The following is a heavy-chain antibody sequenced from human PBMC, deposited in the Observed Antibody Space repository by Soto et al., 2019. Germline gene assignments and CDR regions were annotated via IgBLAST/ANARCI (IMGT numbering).Heavy chain of an antibody. J-gene: IGHJ4*02. CDR1: GYTFTSYG. V-gene: IGHV1-18*01. Sequence: ALVKLACKASGYTFTSYGISWVRQAPGQGLEWMGWISAYNGNTNYAQKLQGRVTMTTDTSTSTAYMELRSLRSDDTAVYYCARIEDILTGPDYWGQGTLVTVSS. CDR2: ISAYNGNT. CDR3: ARIEDILTGPDY. D-gene: IGHD3-9*01.